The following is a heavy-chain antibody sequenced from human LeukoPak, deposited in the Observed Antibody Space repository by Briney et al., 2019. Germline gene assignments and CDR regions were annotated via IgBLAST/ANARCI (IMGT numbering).Heavy chain of an antibody. CDR1: GFTFDDYA. CDR2: ISWNSGSI. J-gene: IGHJ4*02. V-gene: IGHV3-9*01. D-gene: IGHD3-22*01. Sequence: GGSLRLSCAASGFTFDDYAMHWVRQAPGKGLEWVSGISWNSGSIGYADSVKGRFTISRDNSKNTLYLQMNSLRAEGTAVYYCAKDPGFYDSSGYYYVYWGQGTLVTVSS. CDR3: AKDPGFYDSSGYYYVY.